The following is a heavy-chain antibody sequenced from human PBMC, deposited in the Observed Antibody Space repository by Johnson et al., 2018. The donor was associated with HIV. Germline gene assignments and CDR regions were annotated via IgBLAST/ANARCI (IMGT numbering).Heavy chain of an antibody. D-gene: IGHD3-16*01. CDR1: GFTFSSYA. V-gene: IGHV3-30*04. J-gene: IGHJ3*01. CDR3: ARESRIWA. CDR2: ISYDGSNK. Sequence: QVQLLESGGGVVQPGGSLRLSCAASGFTFSSYAIHWVRQAPGKGLEWVAIISYDGSNKYYADSVKGRFTISRDNAKSSLSLQMNSLRAEDTAVYYCARESRIWAWGQGTMVTVSS.